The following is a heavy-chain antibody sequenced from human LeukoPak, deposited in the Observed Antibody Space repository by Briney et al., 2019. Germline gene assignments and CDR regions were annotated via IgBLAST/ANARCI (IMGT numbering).Heavy chain of an antibody. V-gene: IGHV4-34*01. D-gene: IGHD3-22*01. CDR3: ARVGAYYYDSSGYYYPYYYYGMDV. CDR1: GGSFSGYY. CDR2: INHSGST. J-gene: IGHJ6*02. Sequence: SETLSLTCAVYGGSFSGYYWSWIRQPPGKGLEWIGEINHSGSTNYNPSLKSRVTISVDTSKNQFPLKLSSVTAADTAVYYCARVGAYYYDSSGYYYPYYYYGMDVWGQGTTVTVSS.